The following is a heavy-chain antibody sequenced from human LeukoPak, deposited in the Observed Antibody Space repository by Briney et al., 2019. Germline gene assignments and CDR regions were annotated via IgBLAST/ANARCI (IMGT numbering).Heavy chain of an antibody. CDR3: ARVDDVGAQTGGGDY. V-gene: IGHV1-18*01. CDR2: ISAYNGNT. J-gene: IGHJ4*02. Sequence: GSSVKVSCKASGGTFSSYAISWVRQAPGQGLEWMGWISAYNGNTNYAQKLQGRVTMTTDTSTSTAYMELRSLRSDDTAVYYCARVDDVGAQTGGGDYWGQGTLVTVSS. CDR1: GGTFSSYA. D-gene: IGHD1-26*01.